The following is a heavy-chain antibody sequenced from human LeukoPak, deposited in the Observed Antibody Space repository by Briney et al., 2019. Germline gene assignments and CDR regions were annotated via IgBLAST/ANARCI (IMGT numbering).Heavy chain of an antibody. CDR2: INANSGTR. Sequence: PGGSLRLSCEASGFALSLFAMSWLRQPPGKGLEWVSTINANSGTRSYAASVRGRFTISRDNSKNTVYLQRNSLRAEDTAVYYCAKPISGGLAVTADWFDPWGQGTLVVVSS. J-gene: IGHJ5*01. V-gene: IGHV3-23*01. CDR1: GFALSLFA. CDR3: AKPISGGLAVTADWFDP. D-gene: IGHD6-19*01.